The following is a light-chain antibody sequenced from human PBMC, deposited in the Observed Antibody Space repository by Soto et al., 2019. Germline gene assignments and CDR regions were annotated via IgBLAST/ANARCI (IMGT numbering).Light chain of an antibody. J-gene: IGKJ4*01. V-gene: IGKV3-20*01. CDR2: DAS. Sequence: EIVLTQSPDTLSLSPGERTTLSCRARESVSNNYLAWYQQKPGQAPKFLIYDASSRATGIPDRFSGSGSGTDFTLTISRLEPEDFAVYYCQQYGRSPLTFGGGTKVEIK. CDR3: QQYGRSPLT. CDR1: ESVSNNY.